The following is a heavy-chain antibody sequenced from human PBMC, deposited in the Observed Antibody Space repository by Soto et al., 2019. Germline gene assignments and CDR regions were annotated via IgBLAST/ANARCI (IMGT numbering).Heavy chain of an antibody. J-gene: IGHJ4*02. V-gene: IGHV1-18*01. D-gene: IGHD3-3*01. CDR3: ARDGTIFGVVYPLGREFDY. Sequence: QVQLVQSGAEVKKPGASVKVSCKASGYTFTSYGISWVRQAPGQGLEWMGWISAYNGNTNHAQKLQGRVTKTPDTSTSTAYMELRSLRSDDTAVYYCARDGTIFGVVYPLGREFDYWGQGTLVTVSS. CDR2: ISAYNGNT. CDR1: GYTFTSYG.